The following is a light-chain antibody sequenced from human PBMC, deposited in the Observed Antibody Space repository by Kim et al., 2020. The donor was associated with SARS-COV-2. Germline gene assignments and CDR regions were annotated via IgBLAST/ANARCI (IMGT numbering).Light chain of an antibody. J-gene: IGKJ1*01. CDR2: GTS. Sequence: EVVMTQSEATLSVSPGERATLSCRASQSVSSNLAWYQQKPGKAPRLLIYGTSTRATGIPARFSGSGSGTEFTIIISSLQSEDFAVYYCQQYNNWPRTFGQGTKVDIK. V-gene: IGKV3-15*01. CDR1: QSVSSN. CDR3: QQYNNWPRT.